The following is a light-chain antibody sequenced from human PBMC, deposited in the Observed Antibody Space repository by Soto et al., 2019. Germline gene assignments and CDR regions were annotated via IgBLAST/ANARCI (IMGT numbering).Light chain of an antibody. J-gene: IGLJ2*01. V-gene: IGLV2-8*01. Sequence: QSALSQPPSASGSPGQSVTISCTGSSSDVGGYNYVSWYQQHPGKAPKLLISEVSKRPSGVPDRFSGSKSGNTASLTVSGLRAEDEAHYYCTSYTGRNSVVFGGGTQLTVL. CDR3: TSYTGRNSVV. CDR1: SSDVGGYNY. CDR2: EVS.